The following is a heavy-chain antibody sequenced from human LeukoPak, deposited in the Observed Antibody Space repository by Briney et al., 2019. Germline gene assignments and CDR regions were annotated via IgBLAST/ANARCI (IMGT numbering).Heavy chain of an antibody. Sequence: GGSLRLSCAASGFTFSTYSMNWVRQAPGKGLEWVSFISSSSRYIYYADSVKGRFTISRDNAKNSLYLQMNSLRAEDTAVYYCAKGRGWEASYYYYYMDVWGKGTTVTISS. V-gene: IGHV3-21*01. CDR3: AKGRGWEASYYYYYMDV. J-gene: IGHJ6*03. CDR2: ISSSSRYI. CDR1: GFTFSTYS. D-gene: IGHD1-26*01.